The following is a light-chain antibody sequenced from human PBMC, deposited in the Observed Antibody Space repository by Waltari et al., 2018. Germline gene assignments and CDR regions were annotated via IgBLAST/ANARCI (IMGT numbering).Light chain of an antibody. CDR1: SGSIASNY. V-gene: IGLV6-57*03. Sequence: NFMLTQPHSVSESPGKTVTISCTRSSGSIASNYVQWYQRRPGSVPTTVIYEDNQRPPGVPDRFSGSLDSSSNSASLTISGLQTEDEADYYCQSHDANHYVVFGGGTKVTVL. CDR3: QSHDANHYVV. CDR2: EDN. J-gene: IGLJ2*01.